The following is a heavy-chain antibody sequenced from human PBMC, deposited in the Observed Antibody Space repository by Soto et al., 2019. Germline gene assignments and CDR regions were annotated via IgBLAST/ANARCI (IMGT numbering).Heavy chain of an antibody. CDR1: GGSFSGYY. J-gene: IGHJ6*02. V-gene: IGHV4-34*01. CDR2: INHSGST. CDR3: ARGRPPYSSSWPQLQKYYYYGMDV. Sequence: SETLSLTCAVYGGSFSGYYWSWIRQPPGKGLEWIGEINHSGSTNYNPFLKSRVTISVDTSKNQFPLKLSSVTAADTAVYYCARGRPPYSSSWPQLQKYYYYGMDVWGQGTTVTVSS. D-gene: IGHD6-13*01.